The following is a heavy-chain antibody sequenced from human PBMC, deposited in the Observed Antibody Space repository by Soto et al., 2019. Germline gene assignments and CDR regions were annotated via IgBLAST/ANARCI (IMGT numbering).Heavy chain of an antibody. CDR1: GFTFSSYA. Sequence: GGALRLSCAASGFTFSSYAMSWVRQAPGKGLEWVSVITGSGGSTYYADSLKGRFTISRDNSKNTLHLQMNSLRAEDTAVYYCAKPNLYCSSTSCYDYWGQGTLVTVSS. V-gene: IGHV3-23*01. D-gene: IGHD2-2*01. CDR2: ITGSGGST. CDR3: AKPNLYCSSTSCYDY. J-gene: IGHJ4*02.